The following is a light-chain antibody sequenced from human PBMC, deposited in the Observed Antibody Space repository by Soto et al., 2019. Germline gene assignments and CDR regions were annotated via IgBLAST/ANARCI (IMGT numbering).Light chain of an antibody. J-gene: IGKJ5*01. CDR3: QQRSKWPQNT. CDR1: QSVSSY. CDR2: DAS. V-gene: IGKV3-11*01. Sequence: EIVLTQSPATLSLSPGERATLSLRASQSVSSYLAWYQQKPGQAHRLLIYDASNRATGIPDRFSGSGSGTVLALPTTRLEPEDFAVSSCQQRSKWPQNTFGQGTRLEIK.